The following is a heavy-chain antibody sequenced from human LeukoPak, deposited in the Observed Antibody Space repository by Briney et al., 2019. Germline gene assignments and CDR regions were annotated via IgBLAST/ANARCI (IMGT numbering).Heavy chain of an antibody. CDR3: AKDAIVVVTSYYFDY. V-gene: IGHV3-21*04. Sequence: GGSLRLSCAASGFTFSSYSMNWVRQAPGKGLEWVSSISSSSSYIYYADSVKGRFTISRDNAKNSLYLQMNSLRAEDTALYYCAKDAIVVVTSYYFDYWGQGTLVTVSS. CDR1: GFTFSSYS. CDR2: ISSSSSYI. J-gene: IGHJ4*02. D-gene: IGHD3-22*01.